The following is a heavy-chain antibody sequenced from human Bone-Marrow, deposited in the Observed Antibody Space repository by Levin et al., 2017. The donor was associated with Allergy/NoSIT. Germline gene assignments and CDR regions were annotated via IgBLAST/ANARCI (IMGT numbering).Heavy chain of an antibody. CDR2: ISRSGDTL. CDR1: GFTFSDYQ. Sequence: GESLKISCAASGFTFSDYQMTWIRQTPEKGLEWVSYISRSGDTLHYADSVKGRFTISRDNARNSLYLEMYSLRVEDTAVYYCVRDITVPGDTYYFNYWGQGTLVTVSS. J-gene: IGHJ4*02. CDR3: VRDITVPGDTYYFNY. V-gene: IGHV3-11*01. D-gene: IGHD3-10*01.